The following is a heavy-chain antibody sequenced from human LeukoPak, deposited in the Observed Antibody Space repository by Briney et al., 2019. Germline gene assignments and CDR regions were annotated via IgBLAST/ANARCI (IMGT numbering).Heavy chain of an antibody. D-gene: IGHD3-10*01. CDR1: GYRFTSYW. J-gene: IGHJ3*02. V-gene: IGHV5-51*01. CDR3: ARLTRGAENDAFDI. CDR2: IYPVVSDS. Sequence: GEPLKISCKGSGYRFTSYWSSWVRQLPGKGLEWMGTIYPVVSDSRYSPSFQAHVTISAATSISTSFLKWTSLKASDHAMFSFARLTRGAENDAFDIWSQGTMVTVSS.